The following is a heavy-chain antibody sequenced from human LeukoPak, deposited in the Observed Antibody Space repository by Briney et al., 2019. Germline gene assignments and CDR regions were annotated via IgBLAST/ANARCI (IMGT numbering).Heavy chain of an antibody. CDR1: GGSFSGYY. CDR2: INHSGST. Sequence: SETLSLTCAVYGGSFSGYYWSWIRQPPGKGLEWIGEINHSGSTNYNPSLKSRVTISVDTSKNQFSLKLSSVTAADTAVYYCAILIRDTRKILAPRGHFQHWGQGTLVTVSS. J-gene: IGHJ1*01. D-gene: IGHD3-3*02. CDR3: AILIRDTRKILAPRGHFQH. V-gene: IGHV4-34*01.